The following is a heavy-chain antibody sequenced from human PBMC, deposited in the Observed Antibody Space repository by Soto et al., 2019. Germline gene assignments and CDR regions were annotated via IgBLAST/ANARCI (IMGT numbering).Heavy chain of an antibody. V-gene: IGHV3-30*18. CDR3: AKDGVAAAGLYLLDY. J-gene: IGHJ4*02. CDR1: GFTFSSYG. D-gene: IGHD6-13*01. Sequence: QVQLVESGGGVVQPGRSLRLSCAASGFTFSSYGMHWVRQAPGKGLEWVAVISYDGSNKYYADSVKGRFTISRDNSKNTLYLQMNSLRAEDTAVYYCAKDGVAAAGLYLLDYWGQGTLVTVSS. CDR2: ISYDGSNK.